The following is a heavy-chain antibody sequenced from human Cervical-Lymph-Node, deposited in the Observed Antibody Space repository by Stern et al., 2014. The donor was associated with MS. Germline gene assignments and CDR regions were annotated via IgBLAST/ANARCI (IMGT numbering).Heavy chain of an antibody. CDR1: GFTFSSYG. CDR2: IWYDGSNK. CDR3: ARGHHAFDI. V-gene: IGHV3-33*01. Sequence: VQLVQSGGGVVQPGRSLRLSCAASGFTFSSYGMHWVRQAPGQGLEWVAFIWYDGSNKYYADSVKGRFTISRDNSKNTLYLQRNSLRAEDTAVYYCARGHHAFDIWGQGTMVTVSS. J-gene: IGHJ3*02.